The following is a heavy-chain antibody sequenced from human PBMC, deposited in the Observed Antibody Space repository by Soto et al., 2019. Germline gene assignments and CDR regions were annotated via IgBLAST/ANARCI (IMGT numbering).Heavy chain of an antibody. J-gene: IGHJ4*02. CDR3: ARDIVVVPAATYDTFDY. Sequence: GASVKVSCKASGYTFTSYAMHWVRQAPGQRLEWMGWINAGNGNTKYSQKFQGRVTITRDTSASTAYMELSSLRSEDTAVYYCARDIVVVPAATYDTFDYWGQGTLVTVSS. D-gene: IGHD2-2*01. CDR1: GYTFTSYA. CDR2: INAGNGNT. V-gene: IGHV1-3*01.